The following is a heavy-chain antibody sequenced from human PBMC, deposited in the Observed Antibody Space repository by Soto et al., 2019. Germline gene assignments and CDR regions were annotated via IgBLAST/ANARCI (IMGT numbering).Heavy chain of an antibody. D-gene: IGHD6-19*01. CDR1: GFTFSSYW. CDR3: AKDPLRLIAVAGPDYGMDV. CDR2: IKQDGSEK. Sequence: PGGSLRLSCAASGFTFSSYWMSWVRQAPGKGLEWVANIKQDGSEKYYVDSVKGRFTISRDNSKNTLYLQMNSLRAEDTAVYYCAKDPLRLIAVAGPDYGMDVWGQGTTVTVSS. J-gene: IGHJ6*02. V-gene: IGHV3-7*01.